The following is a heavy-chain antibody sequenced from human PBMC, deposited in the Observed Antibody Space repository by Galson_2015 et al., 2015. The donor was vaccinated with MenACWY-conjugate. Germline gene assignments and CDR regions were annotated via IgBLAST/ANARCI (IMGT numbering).Heavy chain of an antibody. CDR1: GYTFTTYS. Sequence: SVEVSCKASGYTFTTYSIHWVRQAPGQRLEWMGWINAGNGNTKYSQNFQGRVTITRDTSATTAYMELSSLRSEDTAVYYCSRSPKVVVPAAFFDSWGQGTLVTVSS. V-gene: IGHV1-3*01. D-gene: IGHD2-2*01. CDR2: INAGNGNT. J-gene: IGHJ4*02. CDR3: SRSPKVVVPAAFFDS.